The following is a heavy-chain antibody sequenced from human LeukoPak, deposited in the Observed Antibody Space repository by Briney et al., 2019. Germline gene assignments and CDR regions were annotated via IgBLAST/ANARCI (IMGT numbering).Heavy chain of an antibody. Sequence: GGSLRLSCVASGLSISGQWMNWVRQAPGQGVEWVANIKHDGSEEYYVDSVKGGFTISRDDGRNSVSLQMNSVRAEDTAVYYCGYTNNFYHWGQGTLVVVSS. D-gene: IGHD3-16*02. CDR3: GYTNNFYH. CDR1: GLSISGQW. V-gene: IGHV3-7*01. CDR2: IKHDGSEE. J-gene: IGHJ4*02.